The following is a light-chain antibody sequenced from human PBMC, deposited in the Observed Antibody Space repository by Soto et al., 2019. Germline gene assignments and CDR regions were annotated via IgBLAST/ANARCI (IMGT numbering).Light chain of an antibody. J-gene: IGLJ1*01. V-gene: IGLV1-40*01. CDR2: GNS. CDR1: SSNIGAGYD. CDR3: QSYDSSLSGSYV. Sequence: QSVLTQPPSVSGAPGQRVTISFTGSSSNIGAGYDVHWYQQLPGTAPKLLIYGNSNRPSGVPDRFSGSKSGTSASLAITGLQAEDDADYYCQSYDSSLSGSYVFGTGTKVTVL.